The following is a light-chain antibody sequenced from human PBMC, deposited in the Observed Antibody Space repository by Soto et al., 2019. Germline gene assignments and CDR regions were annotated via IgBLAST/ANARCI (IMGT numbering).Light chain of an antibody. CDR1: QSVSSSY. CDR3: QQYHNSPPT. V-gene: IGKV3-20*01. CDR2: GAS. J-gene: IGKJ1*01. Sequence: EVVWTQSPGTLSLSPGERATLSCRASQSVSSSYLAWYQRKPGQAPRLLIYGASSRATGIPDRFSGGGSGTDFTLTISRLEPEDFAVYYCQQYHNSPPTFGQGTKV.